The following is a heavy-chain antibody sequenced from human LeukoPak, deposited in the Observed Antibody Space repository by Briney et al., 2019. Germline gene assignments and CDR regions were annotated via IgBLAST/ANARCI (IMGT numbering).Heavy chain of an antibody. D-gene: IGHD3-16*01. V-gene: IGHV3-66*01. Sequence: GGSLRLSCTASGFTVSTNYMAWVRQAPGKRLEWVSVIYRGGNTYYAESVKGRFTISRDNSKNTVYLQMSSLRAEDTAVYYCARELREADYYYCMDVWGKGTTVTISS. CDR3: ARELREADYYYCMDV. CDR2: IYRGGNT. CDR1: GFTVSTNY. J-gene: IGHJ6*03.